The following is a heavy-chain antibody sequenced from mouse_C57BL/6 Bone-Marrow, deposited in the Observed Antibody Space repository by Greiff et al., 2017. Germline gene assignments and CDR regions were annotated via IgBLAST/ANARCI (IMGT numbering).Heavy chain of an antibody. CDR2: TYPRDGST. J-gene: IGHJ2*01. CDR3: ARRGY. CDR1: GYTFTSDD. Sequence: VMLVESGPELVKPGDSVKLSCKASGYTFTSDDINWVKQRPGKGLEWNGWTYPRDGSTKYNEKFKGKATLPVDTSSSTAYMELHSLTSEDSAVYFCARRGYWGQGTTLTVSS. V-gene: IGHV1-85*01.